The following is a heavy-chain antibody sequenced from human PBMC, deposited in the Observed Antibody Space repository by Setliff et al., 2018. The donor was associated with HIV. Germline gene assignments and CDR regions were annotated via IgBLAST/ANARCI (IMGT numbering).Heavy chain of an antibody. CDR3: VKVITGFYSGSYNIGGMDV. V-gene: IGHV3-43*01. D-gene: IGHD1-26*01. CDR1: GFTFDEYT. Sequence: GGSLRLSCAASGFTFDEYTMHWVRQAPGKGLEWVSLISWDGGRTYHADSVKGRFAVSRDNSKNSLYLQMNSLRTEDTALYYCVKVITGFYSGSYNIGGMDVWGKGTTVTVSS. J-gene: IGHJ6*03. CDR2: ISWDGGRT.